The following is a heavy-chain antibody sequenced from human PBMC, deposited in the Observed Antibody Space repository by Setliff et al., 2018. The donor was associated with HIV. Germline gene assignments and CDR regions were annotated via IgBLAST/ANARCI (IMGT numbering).Heavy chain of an antibody. J-gene: IGHJ4*02. CDR3: ARVPRTGPLDY. CDR1: GYTLTELS. CDR2: ISVYNGNT. V-gene: IGHV1-18*01. Sequence: ASVKVSCKVSGYTLTELSMHWVRQAPGQGLEWMGWISVYNGNTNYAEKFQGRVTMTTDTSTSTAYMDLRSLRADDTALYYCARVPRTGPLDYWGQGTLVTVSS.